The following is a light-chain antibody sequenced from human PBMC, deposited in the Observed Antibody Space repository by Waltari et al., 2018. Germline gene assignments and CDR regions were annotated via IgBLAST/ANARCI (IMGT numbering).Light chain of an antibody. Sequence: EIVLTQSPGTLSLSPGERATLSCRASQTVINTYLAWYQQKPGQAPRLLIIGASSRATGIPDRFSGSGSGTDFTLTISRLEPEYFAVYYCQQYGNSLPYTFGQGTKLEIK. V-gene: IGKV3-20*01. J-gene: IGKJ2*01. CDR3: QQYGNSLPYT. CDR2: GAS. CDR1: QTVINTY.